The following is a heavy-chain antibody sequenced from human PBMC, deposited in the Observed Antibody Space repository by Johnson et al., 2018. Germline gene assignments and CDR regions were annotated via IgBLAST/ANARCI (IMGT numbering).Heavy chain of an antibody. Sequence: VQLVESGGGVVQPGRSLRLSCAASGFTFNNYGMHWVRQASGKGLEWVALISYDGSNKYYADSVKGRFTISRDNSKNTLYLQMNSLRVEDTAVYYCANALGIFGVWDWGQGTMVTVSS. CDR2: ISYDGSNK. V-gene: IGHV3-30*18. D-gene: IGHD3-3*01. J-gene: IGHJ3*01. CDR3: ANALGIFGVWD. CDR1: GFTFNNYG.